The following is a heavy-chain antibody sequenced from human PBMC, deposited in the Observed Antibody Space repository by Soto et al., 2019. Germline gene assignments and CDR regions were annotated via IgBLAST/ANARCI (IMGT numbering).Heavy chain of an antibody. CDR3: ARGDIVVVPAGVGVTYYYGMDV. J-gene: IGHJ6*02. CDR2: IYYSGST. D-gene: IGHD2-2*01. Sequence: SETLSLTCTVSGPSVSSGSYYWSWLRQPPGKGLEWIGYIYYSGSTNYNPSLKSRVTISVDTSKNQFSLKLSSVTAADTAVYYCARGDIVVVPAGVGVTYYYGMDVWGQGTTVTVSS. V-gene: IGHV4-61*01. CDR1: GPSVSSGSYY.